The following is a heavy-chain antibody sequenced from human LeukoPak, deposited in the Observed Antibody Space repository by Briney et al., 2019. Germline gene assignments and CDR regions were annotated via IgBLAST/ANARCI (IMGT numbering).Heavy chain of an antibody. J-gene: IGHJ4*02. D-gene: IGHD1-26*01. CDR3: ARGARGSYSY. CDR1: GGSISSYY. Sequence: PSETLSLTCTVSGGSISSYYWSWIRQPPGKGLEWIGYIFYSGSTNYNPSLKSRVTISVDTSKNQFSLNLSSVTAADTAVYYCARGARGSYSYWGQGTLVTASS. CDR2: IFYSGST. V-gene: IGHV4-59*08.